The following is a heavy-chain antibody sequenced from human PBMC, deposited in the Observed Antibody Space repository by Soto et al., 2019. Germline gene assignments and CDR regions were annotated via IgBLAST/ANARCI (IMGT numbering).Heavy chain of an antibody. J-gene: IGHJ5*02. CDR3: GRDLTSNANCIDP. CDR1: GDYIHVGGYY. D-gene: IGHD2-2*01. CDR2: IYYTGKT. V-gene: IGHV4-30-4*01. Sequence: SDTLSLTCSVSGDYIHVGGYYWTWIRQRPGKGLEWMGYIYYTGKTYYNPSLESRLTMSVDRSKNQFSLRLTSVTAADTAVYFCGRDLTSNANCIDPWGQGTLVTVSS.